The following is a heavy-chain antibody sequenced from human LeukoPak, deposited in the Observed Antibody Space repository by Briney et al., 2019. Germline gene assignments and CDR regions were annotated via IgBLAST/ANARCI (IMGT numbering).Heavy chain of an antibody. V-gene: IGHV1-69*13. J-gene: IGHJ5*02. D-gene: IGHD2-2*01. CDR3: AKVQNEVVPIAMRGWFDP. CDR2: VMPMFNTP. CDR1: GGTFRNYI. Sequence: ASVKVSCKASGGTFRNYIFSWVRQAPGQGLEWMGGVMPMFNTPNYAQKFQGRVTITADENTSTVYMELSSLRSEDTAVYYCAKVQNEVVPIAMRGWFDPWGQGTLVAVSS.